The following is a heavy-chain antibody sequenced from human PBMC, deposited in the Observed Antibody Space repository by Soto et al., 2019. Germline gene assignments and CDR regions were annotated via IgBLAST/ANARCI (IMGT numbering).Heavy chain of an antibody. V-gene: IGHV1-69*01. Sequence: QVQLVQSGAEVKKPGSSVKVSCKASRGTFSSYAISWVRQAPGQGLEWMGGIIPIFGTANYAQKFQGRVTITADESTSTAYMELSSLRSEDTAVYYCARGYCSSTSCYMSRGMYYYYGMDVWGQGTTVTVSS. D-gene: IGHD2-2*02. J-gene: IGHJ6*02. CDR3: ARGYCSSTSCYMSRGMYYYYGMDV. CDR1: RGTFSSYA. CDR2: IIPIFGTA.